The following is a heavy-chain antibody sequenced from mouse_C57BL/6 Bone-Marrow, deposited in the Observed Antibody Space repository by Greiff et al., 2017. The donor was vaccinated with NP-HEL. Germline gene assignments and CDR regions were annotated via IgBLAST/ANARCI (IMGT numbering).Heavy chain of an antibody. J-gene: IGHJ3*01. CDR3: TGYYYGSSSFAY. CDR1: GFNIKDYY. Sequence: VQLQQSGAELVRPGASVKLSCTASGFNIKDYYMHWVKQRPEQGLEWIGRIDPEDGDTDYAPKFQGKATMTADTSSNTAYLQLSSLTSEDTAVYYCTGYYYGSSSFAYWGQGTLVTVSA. V-gene: IGHV14-1*01. D-gene: IGHD1-1*01. CDR2: IDPEDGDT.